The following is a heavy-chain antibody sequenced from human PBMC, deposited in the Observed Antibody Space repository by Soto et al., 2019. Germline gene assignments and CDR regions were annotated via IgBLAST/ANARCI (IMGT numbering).Heavy chain of an antibody. J-gene: IGHJ4*02. V-gene: IGHV3-9*01. CDR3: TKGRSTSCFAPVDY. CDR2: ISWNSGTI. D-gene: IGHD2-2*01. CDR1: GFIFDDYA. Sequence: EVQLVESGGGLVQPGRSLRLSCAASGFIFDDYAMHWVRQAPGKGLEWVSSISWNSGTIVYADSVKRRFTISRDNAKNSLYLQMNSLRTVDTAFYYCTKGRSTSCFAPVDYWGQGTLVTVSS.